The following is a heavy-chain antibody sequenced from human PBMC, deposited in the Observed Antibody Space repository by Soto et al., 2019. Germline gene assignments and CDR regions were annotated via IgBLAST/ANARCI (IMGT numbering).Heavy chain of an antibody. Sequence: QLQLQESGSGLVKPSQTLSLTCAVSGGSISSGGYSWSWIRQPPGKGLEWIGYIYHSGSTYYNPSLTSRVTISVDRSKTQFSLKLSSVTAADTAVYYCARAHYGDYGYGMDVWGQGTTVTVSS. V-gene: IGHV4-30-2*01. J-gene: IGHJ6*02. D-gene: IGHD4-17*01. CDR3: ARAHYGDYGYGMDV. CDR2: IYHSGST. CDR1: GGSISSGGYS.